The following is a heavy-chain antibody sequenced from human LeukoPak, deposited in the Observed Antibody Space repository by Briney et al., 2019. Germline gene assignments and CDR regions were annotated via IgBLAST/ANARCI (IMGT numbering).Heavy chain of an antibody. CDR2: IYHSGST. Sequence: SETLSLTCAVSGYSISSGYYWGWIRQPPGKGLEWIGSIYHSGSTHYNPSLKSRVTISVDTSKNQFSLKLSSVTAADTAVYYCARGPTDDAFDIWGQGTMVTVSS. J-gene: IGHJ3*02. CDR1: GYSISSGYY. CDR3: ARGPTDDAFDI. V-gene: IGHV4-38-2*01.